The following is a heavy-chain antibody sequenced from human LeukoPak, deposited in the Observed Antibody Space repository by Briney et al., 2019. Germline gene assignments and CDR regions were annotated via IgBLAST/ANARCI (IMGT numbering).Heavy chain of an antibody. CDR1: GGTFSSYT. Sequence: SSVKVSCKASGGTFSSYTISWVRQAPGQGLEWMGRIIPILGIANYAQKFQGRVTITADKSTNTAYMELSSLRSEDTAVYYCARGIDSSGVDYWGQGTLVTVSS. J-gene: IGHJ4*02. CDR3: ARGIDSSGVDY. CDR2: IIPILGIA. D-gene: IGHD6-19*01. V-gene: IGHV1-69*02.